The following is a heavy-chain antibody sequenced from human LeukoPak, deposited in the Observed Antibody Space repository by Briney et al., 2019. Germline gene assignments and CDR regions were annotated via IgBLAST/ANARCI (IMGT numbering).Heavy chain of an antibody. CDR1: GFTFGDYA. CDR3: TRDLEPYSGSLS. Sequence: GGSLRLSCTASGFTFGDYAMSWVRQAPGKGLEWVGFIRSKAYGGTTEYAASVKGRFTTSRDDSKSIAYLQMNSLKTEDTAVYYCTRDLEPYSGSLSWGQGILVTVSS. J-gene: IGHJ5*02. D-gene: IGHD1-26*01. V-gene: IGHV3-49*04. CDR2: IRSKAYGGTT.